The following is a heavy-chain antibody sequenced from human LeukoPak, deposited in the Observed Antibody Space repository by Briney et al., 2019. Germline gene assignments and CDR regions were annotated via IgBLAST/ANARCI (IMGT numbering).Heavy chain of an antibody. Sequence: PSETLSLTCTVSGGSISSYYWSWIRQPPGKGLEWIGYIYYSGSTNYNLSLKSRVTISVDTSKNQFSLKLSSVTAADTAVYYCARADYGDYGYYFDYWGQRTLVTVSS. V-gene: IGHV4-59*08. J-gene: IGHJ4*01. CDR2: IYYSGST. CDR3: ARADYGDYGYYFDY. CDR1: GGSISSYY. D-gene: IGHD4-17*01.